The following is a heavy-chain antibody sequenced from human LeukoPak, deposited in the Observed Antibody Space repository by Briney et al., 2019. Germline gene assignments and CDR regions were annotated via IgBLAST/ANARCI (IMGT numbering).Heavy chain of an antibody. CDR2: ISSSGTTI. V-gene: IGHV3-48*04. CDR3: AREDYRTGWYDY. Sequence: PGRSLRLSCAASGFTFSSYGMHWVRQAPGEGLEWLSYISSSGTTIYYADSVKGRFTISRDNAKNSLFLQMNSLRAEDTAVYYCAREDYRTGWYDYWGQGTLVTVSS. J-gene: IGHJ4*02. CDR1: GFTFSSYG. D-gene: IGHD6-19*01.